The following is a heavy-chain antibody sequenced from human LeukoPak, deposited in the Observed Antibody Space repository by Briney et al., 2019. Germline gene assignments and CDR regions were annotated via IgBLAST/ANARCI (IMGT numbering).Heavy chain of an antibody. CDR2: INPNSGGT. CDR1: GYTFTGYY. V-gene: IGHV1-2*02. J-gene: IGHJ3*02. Sequence: ASVKVSCKASGYTFTGYYMHWVRQAPGQGLEWMGWINPNSGGTNYAQKFQGRVTMTRDTSISTAYMELSRLRSDDTAVCYCARLSITIFGERAAFDIWGQGTMVTVSS. CDR3: ARLSITIFGERAAFDI. D-gene: IGHD3-3*01.